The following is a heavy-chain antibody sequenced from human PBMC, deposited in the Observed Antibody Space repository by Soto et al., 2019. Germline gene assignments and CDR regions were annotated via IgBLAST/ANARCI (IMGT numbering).Heavy chain of an antibody. CDR1: GYTFTSYY. D-gene: IGHD3-9*01. J-gene: IGHJ4*02. Sequence: QVQLVQSGAEVKKPGASVKVSCTASGYTFTSYYMHWGRQAPGQGLEWIGIINPSGGSTSYAQKFQGRVTMTRDTSTSTVYMELSSLRSEDTAVYYCARDKTVDWPTHDLYYFDYWGQGTLVTVSS. CDR2: INPSGGST. CDR3: ARDKTVDWPTHDLYYFDY. V-gene: IGHV1-46*01.